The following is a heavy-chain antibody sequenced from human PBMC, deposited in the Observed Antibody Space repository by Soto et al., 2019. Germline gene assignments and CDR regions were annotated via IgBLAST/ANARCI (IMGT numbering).Heavy chain of an antibody. CDR3: ARVIQNYVLYNWFDP. D-gene: IGHD1-7*01. Sequence: ASVKVSCKASGYTFTSYGISWVRQAPGQGLEWMGWISAYNGNTNYAQKLQGRVTMTTDTSTSTAYMELRSLRSDDTAVYYCARVIQNYVLYNWFDPWGQGTLVTVSS. J-gene: IGHJ5*02. CDR2: ISAYNGNT. CDR1: GYTFTSYG. V-gene: IGHV1-18*01.